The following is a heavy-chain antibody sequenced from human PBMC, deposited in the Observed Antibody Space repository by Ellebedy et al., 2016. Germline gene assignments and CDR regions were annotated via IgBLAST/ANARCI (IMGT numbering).Heavy chain of an antibody. CDR2: IYYIGTT. D-gene: IGHD1-1*01. CDR1: GGSIASRDDY. J-gene: IGHJ5*02. V-gene: IGHV4-39*07. CDR3: ARNTGPMQGDSWFDP. Sequence: SETLSLTXSVSGGSIASRDDYWAWIRQAPGKGLEWIGTIYYIGTTYHNPSLKTRAAVSIDTSKNQFSLRLTYVTAADTAVYYCARNTGPMQGDSWFDPWGQGTLVTVSS.